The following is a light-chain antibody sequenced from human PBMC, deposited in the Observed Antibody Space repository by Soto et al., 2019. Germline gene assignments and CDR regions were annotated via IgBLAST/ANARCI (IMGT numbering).Light chain of an antibody. V-gene: IGLV2-14*03. Sequence: QSVLTQPASVSGSPGQSITISCTGTSSDVGGYNYVSWYQHHPGKAPKRMIHDVSNRPSGVSNRFSGSKSGNTASLTISGLQADDDADYYCSSYIPNNSTYVFGTGTKVTVL. CDR2: DVS. CDR3: SSYIPNNSTYV. J-gene: IGLJ1*01. CDR1: SSDVGGYNY.